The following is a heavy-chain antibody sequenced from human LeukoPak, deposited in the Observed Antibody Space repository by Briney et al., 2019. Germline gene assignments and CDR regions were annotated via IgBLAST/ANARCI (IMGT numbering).Heavy chain of an antibody. Sequence: PGGSLRLSCAASGFTVSTDHMSWVRQAPGKGLEWVAVSYSGGSTYYAESVKGRFTISRDNSKNTLYLQMNSLRAEDTAVYYCARVWELSFDYWGQGTLVTVSS. CDR2: SYSGGST. V-gene: IGHV3-53*01. D-gene: IGHD1-26*01. J-gene: IGHJ4*02. CDR3: ARVWELSFDY. CDR1: GFTVSTDH.